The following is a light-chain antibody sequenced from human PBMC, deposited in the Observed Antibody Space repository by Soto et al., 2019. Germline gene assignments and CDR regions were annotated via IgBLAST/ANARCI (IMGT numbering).Light chain of an antibody. J-gene: IGKJ4*01. V-gene: IGKV2-28*01. CDR1: QSILHSNGYNY. CDR3: MQALQTPLP. Sequence: DIVMTQSPLSLPVTPGEPASISCRSSQSILHSNGYNYLDWYLQKPGQSPQLLIYLGSNRASGVPDRFSGSGSGTDFTLKISRVEAEDVGVYYCMQALQTPLPFGGGTKVEIK. CDR2: LGS.